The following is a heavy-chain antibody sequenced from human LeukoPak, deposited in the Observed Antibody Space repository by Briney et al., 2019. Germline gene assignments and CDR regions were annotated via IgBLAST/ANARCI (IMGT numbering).Heavy chain of an antibody. V-gene: IGHV3-30-3*01. D-gene: IGHD4-17*01. CDR2: ISYDGSNK. CDR3: ARDSSATVATYHDY. CDR1: GFTFSSYA. Sequence: GGSLRLSCAASGFTFSSYAMHWVRQAPGKGLEWVAVISYDGSNKYYADSVKGRFTISRDNSKNTLYLQMNSLRAEDTAVYYCARDSSATVATYHDYWGQGTLVTVSS. J-gene: IGHJ4*02.